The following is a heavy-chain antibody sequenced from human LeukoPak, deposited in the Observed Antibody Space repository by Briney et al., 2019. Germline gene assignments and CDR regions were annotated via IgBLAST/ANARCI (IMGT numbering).Heavy chain of an antibody. V-gene: IGHV1-18*01. D-gene: IGHD3-3*01. CDR3: ARTNMVFGVDIEQSWFDP. J-gene: IGHJ5*02. CDR1: GYTYTSHG. CDR2: ISAYNANT. Sequence: ASVKVSCKASGYTYTSHGIVWVRQAPGQGLEWVGWISAYNANTNYAQRFQGRLTLTTDPSASVAYMELTSRRSDDTAVYFCARTNMVFGVDIEQSWFDPWGQGSRVTVSS.